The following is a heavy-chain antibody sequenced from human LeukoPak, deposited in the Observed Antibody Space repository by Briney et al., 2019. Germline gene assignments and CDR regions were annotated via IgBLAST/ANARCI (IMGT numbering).Heavy chain of an antibody. V-gene: IGHV3-21*01. Sequence: GGSLRLSCAASGFTFSSYSMNWVRQAPGKGLEWVSSISSSSSYIYYADSVKGRFTIARDNAKNSLYLQMNSLRADDTAVYYCARAGFALDYWGQGTLITVSP. CDR1: GFTFSSYS. D-gene: IGHD2-15*01. CDR3: ARAGFALDY. J-gene: IGHJ4*02. CDR2: ISSSSSYI.